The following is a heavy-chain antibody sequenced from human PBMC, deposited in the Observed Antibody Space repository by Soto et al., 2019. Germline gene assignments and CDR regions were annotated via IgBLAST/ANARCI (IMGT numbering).Heavy chain of an antibody. CDR2: IYYSGST. D-gene: IGHD1-20*01. CDR1: GGSIIIGDYY. Sequence: PSEPLCLTCAVSGGSIIIGDYYWSWSRQPPGKGLEWIGYIYYSGSTYYNPSLKSRVTISVDTSKNQFSLKLSSVTAADTAAYYCARGFLEYDWFDYWGQGTLVTVSS. CDR3: ARGFLEYDWFDY. J-gene: IGHJ4*02. V-gene: IGHV4-30-4*01.